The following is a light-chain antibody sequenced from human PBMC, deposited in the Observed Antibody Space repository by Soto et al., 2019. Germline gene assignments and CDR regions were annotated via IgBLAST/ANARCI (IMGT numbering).Light chain of an antibody. CDR1: SSDVGGYNY. V-gene: IGLV2-14*03. J-gene: IGLJ1*01. Sequence: QSALTQPASVSGSPGQSITISCTGTSSDVGGYNYVSWYQHHPGKAPKLMIYDVSNRPSEVSNRFSGSKSGNTASLTISGLQPEDEADYYCCSYTTSNTRQIVFGTGTKVTVL. CDR3: CSYTTSNTRQIV. CDR2: DVS.